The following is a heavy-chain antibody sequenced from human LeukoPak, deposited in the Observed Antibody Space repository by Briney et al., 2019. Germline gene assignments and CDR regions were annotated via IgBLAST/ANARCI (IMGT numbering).Heavy chain of an antibody. V-gene: IGHV1-18*04. D-gene: IGHD4-17*01. J-gene: IGHJ4*02. CDR1: GYTFTSYG. Sequence: GASVKVSCKASGYTFTSYGITWVRQAPEQGLEWMGWISAYNGNTNYAQKLQGRVTMTTDTSTSTAYMELRSLRSDDTAVYYCARPNGDYVGDYFDYWGQGTLVTVPS. CDR2: ISAYNGNT. CDR3: ARPNGDYVGDYFDY.